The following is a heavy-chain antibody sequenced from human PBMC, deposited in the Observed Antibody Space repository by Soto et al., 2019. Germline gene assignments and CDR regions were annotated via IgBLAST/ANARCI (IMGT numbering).Heavy chain of an antibody. CDR3: ARGYSYGVYDY. Sequence: ASVNVSCKVAGYTLTELSMRWVRQAPGQGLEWMGWISAYNGNTHYAEKLQGRVTMTTLTSTSTAYMELRSLRSDDTAVYYCARGYSYGVYDYWGQGTLVTVSS. CDR2: ISAYNGNT. J-gene: IGHJ4*02. CDR1: GYTLTELS. V-gene: IGHV1-18*01. D-gene: IGHD5-18*01.